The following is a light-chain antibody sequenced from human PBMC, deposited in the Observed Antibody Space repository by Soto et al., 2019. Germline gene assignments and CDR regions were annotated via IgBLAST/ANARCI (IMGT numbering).Light chain of an antibody. Sequence: EIVMTQSPATLSVSPGERATLSCRASQSVSNNLAWYQQKPGQAPRLLMYGASTRATGIPARFSGSGSGTEFTLTISSLQSEDFAVYYCQQYNNWPPSAYTFGQGTKLEIK. CDR2: GAS. CDR1: QSVSNN. V-gene: IGKV3-15*01. CDR3: QQYNNWPPSAYT. J-gene: IGKJ2*01.